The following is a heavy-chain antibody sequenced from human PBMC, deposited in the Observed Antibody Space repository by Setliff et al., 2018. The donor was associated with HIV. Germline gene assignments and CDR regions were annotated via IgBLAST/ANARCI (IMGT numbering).Heavy chain of an antibody. V-gene: IGHV3-33*08. CDR3: GNKGGQV. CDR2: LWRDEIGE. CDR1: GFSMENFD. D-gene: IGHD3-16*01. Sequence: GSLRLSCTVVGFSMENFDMHWVRQAPGKGLEWVSLLWRDEIGEYYADSVKGRFSISRDTSSNMVSLQMSSLRVEDTAIYYCGNKGGQVWGPGTLVTVS. J-gene: IGHJ1*01.